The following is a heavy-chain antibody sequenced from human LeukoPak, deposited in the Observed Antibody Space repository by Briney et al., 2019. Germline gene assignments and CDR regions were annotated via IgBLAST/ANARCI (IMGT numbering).Heavy chain of an antibody. Sequence: ASVKVSCKASGYTFTSYGISWVRQAPGQGLEWMGGIIPIFGTANYAQKFQGRVTITADESTSTAYMELSSLRSEDTAVYYCARAPGGDYTWDYWGQGTLVTVSS. CDR2: IIPIFGTA. D-gene: IGHD3-16*01. J-gene: IGHJ4*02. CDR3: ARAPGGDYTWDY. V-gene: IGHV1-69*13. CDR1: GYTFTSYG.